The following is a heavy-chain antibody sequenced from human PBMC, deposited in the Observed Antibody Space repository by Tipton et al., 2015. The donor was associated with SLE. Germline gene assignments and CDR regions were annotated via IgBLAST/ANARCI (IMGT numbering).Heavy chain of an antibody. CDR1: GFTFSSYA. D-gene: IGHD3-9*01. CDR3: ARSHPRYDNCFDY. V-gene: IGHV3-23*01. Sequence: SLRLSCAASGFTFSSYAMSWVRQAPGKGLEWVSAISGSGGSTYYADSVKGRFTISRDNSKNTLYLQMNSLRAEDTAVYYCARSHPRYDNCFDYWGQGTLVTVSS. J-gene: IGHJ4*02. CDR2: ISGSGGST.